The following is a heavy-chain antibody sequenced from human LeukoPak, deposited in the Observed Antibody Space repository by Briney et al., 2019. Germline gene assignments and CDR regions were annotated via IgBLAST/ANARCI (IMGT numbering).Heavy chain of an antibody. CDR3: ARQGGGYNLYFDY. CDR2: ISGSGGST. D-gene: IGHD5-12*01. Sequence: GGSLRLSCAASGFTFSSYAMSWVRQAPGKGLEWVSAISGSGGSTYYADSVKGRFTISRDNSKNTLYLQMNSLRAEDTAVYYCARQGGGYNLYFDYWGQGTLVTVSS. J-gene: IGHJ4*02. V-gene: IGHV3-23*01. CDR1: GFTFSSYA.